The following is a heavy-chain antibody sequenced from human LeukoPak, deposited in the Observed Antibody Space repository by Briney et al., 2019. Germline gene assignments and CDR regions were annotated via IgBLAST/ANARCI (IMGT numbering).Heavy chain of an antibody. V-gene: IGHV4-61*02. CDR3: ARAEYYYDSSGYYGGPAALDY. CDR2: IYTSGST. D-gene: IGHD3-22*01. Sequence: SETLSLTCTVSGGSISSGSYYWSWIRQPAGKGLEWIGRIYTSGSTNYNPSLKSRVTISVDTSKNQFSPKLSSVTAADTAVYYCARAEYYYDSSGYYGGPAALDYWGQGTLVTVSS. CDR1: GGSISSGSYY. J-gene: IGHJ4*02.